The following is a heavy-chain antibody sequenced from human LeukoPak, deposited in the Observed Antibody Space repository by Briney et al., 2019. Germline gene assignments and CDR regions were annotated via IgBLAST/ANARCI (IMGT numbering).Heavy chain of an antibody. J-gene: IGHJ4*02. CDR3: TRWATGGNFDY. Sequence: GRSLRLSCAASGFTFSSYSMKWVRQASGKGLEWVGRIRSKANSYATAYAASVKGRFTISRDDSKNTAYLQMNRLKTEDTAVYYCTRWATGGNFDYWGQGTLVTVSS. CDR2: IRSKANSYAT. CDR1: GFTFSSYS. D-gene: IGHD5-24*01. V-gene: IGHV3-73*01.